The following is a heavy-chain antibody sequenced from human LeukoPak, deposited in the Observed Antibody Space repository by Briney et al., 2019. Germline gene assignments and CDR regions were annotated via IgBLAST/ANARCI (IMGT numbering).Heavy chain of an antibody. Sequence: ASVKVSCKASGGTFSSYAISWVRQAPGQGLEWMGGIIPIFGTANYAQKFQGRVTITTDESTSTAYMELSSLRPEDTAVYYCARSPSRYCTNGVCPSGFDPWGQGTLVTVSS. CDR1: GGTFSSYA. CDR3: ARSPSRYCTNGVCPSGFDP. J-gene: IGHJ5*02. V-gene: IGHV1-69*05. D-gene: IGHD2-8*01. CDR2: IIPIFGTA.